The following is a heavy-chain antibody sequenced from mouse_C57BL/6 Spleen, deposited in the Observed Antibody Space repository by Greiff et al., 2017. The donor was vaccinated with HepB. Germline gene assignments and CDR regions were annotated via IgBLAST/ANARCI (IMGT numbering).Heavy chain of an antibody. D-gene: IGHD3-1*01. J-gene: IGHJ2*01. Sequence: QVQLQQSGAELVGPGASVTLSCKASGYTFTDYEMHWVKQTPVHGLEWIGAIDPETGGTAYNQKFKGKAILTADKSSSTAYLELRSLTAEDSAVYYCTRGANCDYWGQGTTLTVSS. CDR1: GYTFTDYE. V-gene: IGHV1-15*01. CDR2: IDPETGGT. CDR3: TRGANCDY.